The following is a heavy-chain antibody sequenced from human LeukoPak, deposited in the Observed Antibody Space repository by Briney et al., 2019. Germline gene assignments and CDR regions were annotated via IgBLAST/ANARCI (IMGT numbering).Heavy chain of an antibody. D-gene: IGHD6-13*01. CDR1: GGSISSYY. J-gene: IGHJ4*02. V-gene: IGHV4-59*04. CDR3: ARGIAAAGIGGYYFDY. Sequence: TSETLSLTCTVSGGSISSYYWSWIRQPPGKGLEWIGYIYYSGSTYYNPSLKSRVTISVDTSKNQFSLKLSSVAAADTAVYYCARGIAAAGIGGYYFDYWGQGTLVTVSS. CDR2: IYYSGST.